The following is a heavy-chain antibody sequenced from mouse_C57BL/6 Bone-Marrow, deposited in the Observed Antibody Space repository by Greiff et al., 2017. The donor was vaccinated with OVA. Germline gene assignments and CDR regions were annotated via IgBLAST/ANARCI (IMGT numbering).Heavy chain of an antibody. CDR3: ARRRGYDSSFAY. CDR1: GYTFTSYG. V-gene: IGHV1-81*01. D-gene: IGHD2-2*01. Sequence: VQLQQSGAELARPGASVKLSCKASGYTFTSYGISWVKQRTGQGLEWIGEIYPRSGNTYYNEKFKGKATLPADKSSSTAYMELRSLTSEDSAVYFCARRRGYDSSFAYWGQGTLVTASA. J-gene: IGHJ3*01. CDR2: IYPRSGNT.